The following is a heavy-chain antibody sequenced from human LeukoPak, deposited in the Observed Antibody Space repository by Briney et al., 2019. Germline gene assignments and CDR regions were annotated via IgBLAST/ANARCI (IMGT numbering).Heavy chain of an antibody. CDR1: RFIFSTYA. V-gene: IGHV3-23*01. Sequence: GSLRLSCAASRFIFSTYAMGWVRQAPGKALEWVSSIKGGGGDPFYADSVKGRFTISRDNSKNTLFLQLNSLRAEDSAVYYCAKGGHDFNPFYWWGQGTLVTVSS. CDR3: AKGGHDFNPFYW. D-gene: IGHD2-21*02. CDR2: IKGGGGDP. J-gene: IGHJ4*02.